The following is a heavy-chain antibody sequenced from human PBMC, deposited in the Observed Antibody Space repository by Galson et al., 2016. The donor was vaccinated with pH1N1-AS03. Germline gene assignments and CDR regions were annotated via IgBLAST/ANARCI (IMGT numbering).Heavy chain of an antibody. CDR1: GYTFTRNY. CDR3: ARDTGGWYFDL. V-gene: IGHV1-46*01. D-gene: IGHD1-1*01. CDR2: INPSGGST. J-gene: IGHJ2*01. Sequence: SVKVSCKASGYTFTRNYMHWVRQAPGQGLEWMGIINPSGGSTSYAQKFQGRVTMTRDTSTSTVCMELSSLRSEDTAVYYCARDTGGWYFDLWGRGTLVTVSS.